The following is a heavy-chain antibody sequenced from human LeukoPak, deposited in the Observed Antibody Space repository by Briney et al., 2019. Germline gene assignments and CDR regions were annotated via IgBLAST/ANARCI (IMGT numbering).Heavy chain of an antibody. V-gene: IGHV1-18*01. CDR2: ISAYNGNT. Sequence: ASVKVSCKASGYTFTSYGISWVRQAPGQGLEWMGWISAYNGNTNYAQKLQGRVTMTTDTSTSTAYMELRSLRSDDTAVYYCARGPYCSGGSCYFDAFDIWGQGTMVTVSS. CDR1: GYTFTSYG. CDR3: ARGPYCSGGSCYFDAFDI. D-gene: IGHD2-15*01. J-gene: IGHJ3*02.